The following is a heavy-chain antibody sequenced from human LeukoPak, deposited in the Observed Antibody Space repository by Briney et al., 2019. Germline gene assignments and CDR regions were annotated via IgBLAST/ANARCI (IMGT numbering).Heavy chain of an antibody. CDR3: AKDSGSWYKKGQIDY. CDR1: GFTFYDYA. V-gene: IGHV3-9*01. D-gene: IGHD6-13*01. Sequence: GRSLRLSCAASGFTFYDYAMHWVRQAPGKGLEWVSGISWNSGSIGYADSVKGRFTISRDNAKTSLYLQMDSLRAEDTALYYCAKDSGSWYKKGQIDYWGQGTLVTVSS. CDR2: ISWNSGSI. J-gene: IGHJ4*02.